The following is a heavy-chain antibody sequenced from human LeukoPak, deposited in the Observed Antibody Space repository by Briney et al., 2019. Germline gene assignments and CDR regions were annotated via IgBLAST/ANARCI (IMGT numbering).Heavy chain of an antibody. CDR3: ARDRSSSWSPHDY. CDR2: IKQDGSEK. J-gene: IGHJ4*02. CDR1: GFTFSSYW. D-gene: IGHD6-13*01. V-gene: IGHV3-7*01. Sequence: GGSLRLSCAASGFTFSSYWMSWVRQAPGKGLEWLANIKQDGSEKYYVDSVKGRFTISRDNAKNSLYLQMNSLRAEDTAVYYCARDRSSSWSPHDYWGQGTLVTVSS.